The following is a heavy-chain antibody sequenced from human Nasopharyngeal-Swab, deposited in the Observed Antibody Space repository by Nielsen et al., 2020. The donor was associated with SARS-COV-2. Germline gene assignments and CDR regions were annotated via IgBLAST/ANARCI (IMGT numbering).Heavy chain of an antibody. V-gene: IGHV3-74*01. D-gene: IGHD5-24*01. CDR3: ARGLNGYNTFDY. CDR1: GFTFSSYW. Sequence: GGSLRLSCAASGFTFSSYWMHWVRQAPGKGLVWVSRINNDATTTSYADSAKGRFTISRDNAKNTLYLQMNSLRVEDTTVYYCARGLNGYNTFDYWGQGTLLTVSS. CDR2: INNDATTT. J-gene: IGHJ4*02.